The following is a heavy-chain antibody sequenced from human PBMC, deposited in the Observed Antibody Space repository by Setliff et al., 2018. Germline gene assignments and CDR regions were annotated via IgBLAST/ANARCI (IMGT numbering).Heavy chain of an antibody. CDR3: ARGALVLQFLEWLPRFYYMDV. CDR2: MNPNSGRT. J-gene: IGHJ6*03. V-gene: IGHV1-8*02. D-gene: IGHD3-3*01. CDR1: GYTFTAYD. Sequence: ASVKVSCKASGYTFTAYDIVWVRQATGQGLEWMGWMNPNSGRTGYPQKFQGRVTMTRNTSISTAYMELSSLKSEDTAVYFCARGALVLQFLEWLPRFYYMDVWGKGTTVTVSS.